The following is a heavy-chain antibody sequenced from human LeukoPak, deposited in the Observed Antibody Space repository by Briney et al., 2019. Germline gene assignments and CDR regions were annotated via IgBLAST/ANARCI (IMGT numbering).Heavy chain of an antibody. Sequence: GGSLRLSCEASGFTFSSYAMHWVRQAPGKGLEWVAGVSYDGVYKYYPDSMEGRFTISRDNSKNTFYLQVSSLRSEDTAVYYCARGDDFWTFSPVGRTGGFDFWGHGTLVTVSS. CDR2: VSYDGVYK. D-gene: IGHD3-3*01. CDR1: GFTFSSYA. J-gene: IGHJ3*01. CDR3: ARGDDFWTFSPVGRTGGFDF. V-gene: IGHV3-30-3*01.